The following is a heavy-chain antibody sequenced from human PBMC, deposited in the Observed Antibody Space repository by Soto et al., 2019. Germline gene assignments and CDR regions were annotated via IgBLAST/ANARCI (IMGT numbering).Heavy chain of an antibody. CDR1: GGSVTTGDYS. CDR3: ARGRSTSGYPNFDP. V-gene: IGHV4-30-2*01. CDR2: IYHSGST. D-gene: IGHD3-22*01. J-gene: IGHJ5*02. Sequence: SSETLSLTCAVSGGSVTTGDYSWNWIRQPPGKGLEWVGYIYHSGSTYYNPSLKSRATISVDRSKNYFSLKLSSVTAADTGVYYCARGRSTSGYPNFDPWGQGTLVTVSS.